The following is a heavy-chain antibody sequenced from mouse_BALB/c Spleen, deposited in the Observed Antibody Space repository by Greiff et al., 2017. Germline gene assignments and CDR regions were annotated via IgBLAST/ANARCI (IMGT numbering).Heavy chain of an antibody. D-gene: IGHD1-1*01. V-gene: IGHV1-18*01. CDR3: ARSDYYGSSYDWFAY. CDR1: GYTFTDYN. CDR2: INPNNGGT. Sequence: VQLKESGPELVKPGASVKIPCKASGYTFTDYNMDWVKQSHGKSLEWIGDINPNNGGTIYNQKFKGKATLTVDKSSSTAYMELRSLTSEDTAVYYCARSDYYGSSYDWFAYWGQGTLVTVSA. J-gene: IGHJ3*01.